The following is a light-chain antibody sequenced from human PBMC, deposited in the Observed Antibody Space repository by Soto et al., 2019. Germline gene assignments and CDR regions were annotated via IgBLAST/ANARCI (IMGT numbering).Light chain of an antibody. Sequence: DIQMTQSPSTLSASVGDRVTITCRASQSISSWLAWYQQKPGKAPKLQIYKASSLESGVPSRFSGSGSGTEFTLTISSLQPDDFATYYCQQYNQLSSTFGQGTKVEIK. CDR1: QSISSW. V-gene: IGKV1-5*03. J-gene: IGKJ1*01. CDR3: QQYNQLSST. CDR2: KAS.